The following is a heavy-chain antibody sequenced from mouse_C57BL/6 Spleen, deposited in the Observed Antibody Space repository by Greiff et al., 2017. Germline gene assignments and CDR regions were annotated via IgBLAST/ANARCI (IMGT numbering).Heavy chain of an antibody. Sequence: QVQLQQPGAELVMPGASVKLSCKASGYTFTSYWMHWVKQRPGQGLEWIGNIDPSDSDTNYNQKFKGKSTLTVDKSSSTAYMQLSSLTSEDSAVYYCARDCYGSAWYFDVWGTGTTLTVSS. CDR1: GYTFTSYW. CDR2: IDPSDSDT. V-gene: IGHV1-69*01. D-gene: IGHD1-1*01. CDR3: ARDCYGSAWYFDV. J-gene: IGHJ1*03.